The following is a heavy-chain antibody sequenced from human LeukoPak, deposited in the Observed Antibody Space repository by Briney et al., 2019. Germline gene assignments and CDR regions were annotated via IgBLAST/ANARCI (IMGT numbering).Heavy chain of an antibody. V-gene: IGHV4-39*01. CDR1: GGSISSSSYY. CDR2: IYYSGST. D-gene: IGHD5-24*01. CDR3: ARRELGDGYNPFDY. Sequence: SETLSLTCTVSGGSISSSSYYWGWIRQPPGKGLEWIGSIYYSGSTYYNPSLKSRVTISVDTSKNQFSLKLSSVTAADTAVYYCARRELGDGYNPFDYWGQGTLVTVSS. J-gene: IGHJ4*02.